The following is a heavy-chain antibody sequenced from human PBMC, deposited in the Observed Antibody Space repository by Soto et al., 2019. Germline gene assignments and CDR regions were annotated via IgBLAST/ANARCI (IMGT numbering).Heavy chain of an antibody. CDR3: AREAVGITTGFDY. Sequence: SETLSLTCTVSGGYITSHYWVWIRQPAGKGLECIGRVHGGGSTNYNPSLKRRVTMSVDTSKNQFSLKMTSVTAADTAVYYCAREAVGITTGFDYWGQGTLVTVSS. J-gene: IGHJ4*02. V-gene: IGHV4-4*07. CDR1: GGYITSHY. D-gene: IGHD1-26*01. CDR2: VHGGGST.